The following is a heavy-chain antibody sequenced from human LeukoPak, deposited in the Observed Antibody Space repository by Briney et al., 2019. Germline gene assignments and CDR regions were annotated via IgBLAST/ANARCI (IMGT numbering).Heavy chain of an antibody. J-gene: IGHJ6*03. V-gene: IGHV1-18*01. CDR2: ISTYNGNT. CDR3: ARVQIIAAAAPYYYYYYMDV. Sequence: ASVKVSCKASGYTFTNYGISWVRQAPGQGLEWMGRISTYNGNTKYAQKLQGRVTMTTDTSTSTAYMELRSLRSDDTAVYYCARVQIIAAAAPYYYYYYMDVWGKGTTVTISS. D-gene: IGHD6-13*01. CDR1: GYTFTNYG.